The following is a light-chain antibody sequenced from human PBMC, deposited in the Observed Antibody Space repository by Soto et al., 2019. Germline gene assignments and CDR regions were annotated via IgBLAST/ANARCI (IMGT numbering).Light chain of an antibody. V-gene: IGKV1-39*01. CDR2: ASS. Sequence: DIQLTQSPSSLSASIGDRVSITCRASQNIKTFLNWYQQKPGKAPKVLIHASSSIQSGVPSRFSGSGSETEFTLTINSLQPEDFATYYCQEDYSTLWTFGQGTKV. CDR1: QNIKTF. J-gene: IGKJ1*01. CDR3: QEDYSTLWT.